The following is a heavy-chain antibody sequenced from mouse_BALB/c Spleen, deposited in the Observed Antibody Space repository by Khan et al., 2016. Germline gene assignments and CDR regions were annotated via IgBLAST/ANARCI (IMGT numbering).Heavy chain of an antibody. D-gene: IGHD2-3*01. CDR1: GFTFSGFG. CDR2: ISRGSTNI. J-gene: IGHJ4*01. V-gene: IGHV5-17*02. CDR3: ARMGVSYAMDY. Sequence: EVELVESGGDLVQPGGSRKLSCAASGFTFSGFGMHWVRQAPEKGLEWVAYISRGSTNIYYADKVKSRFTISRDNPKNTLLLRSAKLRYDDTAMYYWARMGVSYAMDYWGQGTAVTVSS.